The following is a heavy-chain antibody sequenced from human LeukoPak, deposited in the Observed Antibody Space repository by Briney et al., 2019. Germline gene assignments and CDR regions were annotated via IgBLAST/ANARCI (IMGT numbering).Heavy chain of an antibody. J-gene: IGHJ4*02. CDR2: INSDGSSK. D-gene: IGHD4-17*01. Sequence: PAGSLTLSCAASGFTFSRYWMRWVRQAPGKGLVWVSRINSDGSSKSYAASVTGRFTISRDNAKNTLYLQMNSLRAEDTAVYYCARVRTTALDYWGQGTLVTVSS. CDR3: ARVRTTALDY. CDR1: GFTFSRYW. V-gene: IGHV3-74*01.